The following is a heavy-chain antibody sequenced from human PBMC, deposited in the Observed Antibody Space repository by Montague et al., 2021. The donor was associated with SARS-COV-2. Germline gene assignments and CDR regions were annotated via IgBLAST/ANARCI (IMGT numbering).Heavy chain of an antibody. CDR2: IYSSGST. D-gene: IGHD4-17*01. J-gene: IGHJ6*02. V-gene: IGHV4-61*02. Sequence: TLSLTCTVSGGSIRSGSYYWSWIRQPAGKGLEWIGRIYSSGSTNYNPSLKSRVTMSVDTSKNQFSLKVSSVTAADTAVYYCARDNGDYSYYYDLDVWGQGTTVTVSS. CDR1: GGSIRSGSYY. CDR3: ARDNGDYSYYYDLDV.